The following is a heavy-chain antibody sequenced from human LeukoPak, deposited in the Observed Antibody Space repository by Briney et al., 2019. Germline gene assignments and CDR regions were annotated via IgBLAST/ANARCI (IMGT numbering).Heavy chain of an antibody. Sequence: SETLSLTCTVSGGSISSYYWSWIRQPPGKGLEWIGYIYYSGSTNYNPSLKSRVTISVDTSKNQFSLKLSSVTAADTAVYYCARSPSIAAAGLFDYWGQGTLVTVSS. CDR2: IYYSGST. CDR3: ARSPSIAAAGLFDY. D-gene: IGHD6-13*01. V-gene: IGHV4-59*01. J-gene: IGHJ4*02. CDR1: GGSISSYY.